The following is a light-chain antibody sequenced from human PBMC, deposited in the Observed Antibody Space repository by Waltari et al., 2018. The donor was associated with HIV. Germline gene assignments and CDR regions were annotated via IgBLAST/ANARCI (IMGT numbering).Light chain of an antibody. CDR1: QSVSNNY. CDR3: QQYGGSSFT. CDR2: GAS. J-gene: IGKJ3*01. Sequence: EIVLTQSPGTLSLSPGERATLSCRASQSVSNNYLAWYQQKPGQAPRLLIDGASSRATGIPDRFSGSGSGTDFTLTISRLGPEDFAVYYCQQYGGSSFTFGPGTKVDIK. V-gene: IGKV3-20*01.